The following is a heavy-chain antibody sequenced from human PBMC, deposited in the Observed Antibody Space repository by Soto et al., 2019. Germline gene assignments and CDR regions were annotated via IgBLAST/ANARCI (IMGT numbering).Heavy chain of an antibody. CDR2: INHRGSL. J-gene: IGHJ6*02. CDR3: ASELPQRQGRHMDV. Sequence: QVQLQESGPGLVKPSQTLSLTCTVTGGSMTSGDHYWTWIRHRPGEVLEWFGYINHRGSLYYNPSLKSRVSMSVATSKHQFSLNLSSVTAADTAVYYCASELPQRQGRHMDVWGQGTTVTVSS. V-gene: IGHV4-31*03. D-gene: IGHD1-1*01. CDR1: GGSMTSGDHY.